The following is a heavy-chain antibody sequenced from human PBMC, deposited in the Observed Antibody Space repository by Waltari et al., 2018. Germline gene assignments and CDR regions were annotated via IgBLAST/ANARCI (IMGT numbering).Heavy chain of an antibody. V-gene: IGHV4-34*01. Sequence: QVQLQQWGAGLLKPSETLSLTCAVYGGSFSGYYWSWIRQPPGRGREGLGEINHSGRTNNNPSLKSRVTISVDTSKNQFSLKLSSVTAADTAVYYCARGWGYYDFWSGYSRIDYWGQGTLVIVSS. CDR3: ARGWGYYDFWSGYSRIDY. CDR1: GGSFSGYY. CDR2: INHSGRT. J-gene: IGHJ4*02. D-gene: IGHD3-3*01.